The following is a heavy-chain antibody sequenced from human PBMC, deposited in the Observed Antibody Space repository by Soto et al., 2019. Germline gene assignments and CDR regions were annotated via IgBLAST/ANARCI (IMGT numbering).Heavy chain of an antibody. Sequence: GKSLKISCRTSGYRFTSYWIAWVRQMPGKGLEWIGIIFPSDSDTRYSPSFQGQVTISADRSTSTVFLQWASLKASDTAVYFCARKDKSGYFNWFDPWGQGTLVTVSS. J-gene: IGHJ5*02. CDR3: ARKDKSGYFNWFDP. CDR2: IFPSDSDT. CDR1: GYRFTSYW. V-gene: IGHV5-51*01. D-gene: IGHD3-22*01.